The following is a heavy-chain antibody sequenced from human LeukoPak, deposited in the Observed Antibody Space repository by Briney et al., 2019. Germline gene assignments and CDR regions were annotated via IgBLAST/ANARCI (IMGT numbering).Heavy chain of an antibody. J-gene: IGHJ4*02. CDR2: IRYGGGNK. D-gene: IGHD2-2*01. Sequence: QTGGTLRLSRAPSRLTSTSFGMHSGRQAPGKGREWVAFIRYGGGNKYYADPVKGRFTISRDNSKNTLYLQMNILRAEDTAVYYCAEVPAANYWGQGTLVTVSS. V-gene: IGHV3-30*02. CDR1: RLTSTSFG. CDR3: AEVPAANY.